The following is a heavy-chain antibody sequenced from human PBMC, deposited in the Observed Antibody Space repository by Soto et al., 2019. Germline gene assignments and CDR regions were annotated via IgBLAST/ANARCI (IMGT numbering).Heavy chain of an antibody. CDR2: IYYSGST. CDR3: ARPKTIGAAAGKGWFDP. Sequence: SETLSLTCTVSGGSISSYYWSWIRQPPGKGLEWIGYIYYSGSTNYNPSLKGRVTISVDTSKNQFSLTLTSVTAADTAMYYCARPKTIGAAAGKGWFDPWGQGTLVTVSS. D-gene: IGHD6-13*01. CDR1: GGSISSYY. J-gene: IGHJ5*02. V-gene: IGHV4-59*08.